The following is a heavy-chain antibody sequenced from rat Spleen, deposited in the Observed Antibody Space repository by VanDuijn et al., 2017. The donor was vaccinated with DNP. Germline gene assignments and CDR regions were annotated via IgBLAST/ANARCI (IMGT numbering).Heavy chain of an antibody. CDR1: GFSLTSYH. J-gene: IGHJ1*01. CDR3: ARDRTTEGPYWYFDF. CDR2: MWSDGDT. V-gene: IGHV2-32*01. D-gene: IGHD1-11*01. Sequence: QVQLKESGPGLVQPSQTLSLTCTVSGFSLTSYHVHWVRQPPGKGLEWMGVMWSDGDTSYNSALKSRLSISRDTSKSQVFLKMNSLQTEDTATYYCARDRTTEGPYWYFDFWGPGTMVTVSS.